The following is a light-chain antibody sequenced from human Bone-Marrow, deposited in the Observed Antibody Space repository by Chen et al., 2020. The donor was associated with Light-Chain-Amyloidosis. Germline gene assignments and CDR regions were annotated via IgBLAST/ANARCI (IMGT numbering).Light chain of an antibody. Sequence: SYVLTQPSSVSVAPGQTATIACGGNNIGSTSVHWYQQTPGQAPLLVVYDDSDRPSGIPERVSGSKSGNTATLTISRVEAGDEADYYCQVWDRSSDRPVFGGGTKLTGL. CDR1: NIGSTS. V-gene: IGLV3-21*02. J-gene: IGLJ3*02. CDR2: DDS. CDR3: QVWDRSSDRPV.